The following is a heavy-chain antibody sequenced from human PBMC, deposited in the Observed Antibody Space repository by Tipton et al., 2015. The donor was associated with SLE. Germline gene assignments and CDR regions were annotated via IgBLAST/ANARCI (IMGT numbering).Heavy chain of an antibody. CDR1: GGSISKYY. D-gene: IGHD6-13*01. CDR3: ARLLTAAGTHFFDY. Sequence: TLSLTCTVSGGSISKYYWSWIRQSPVKGLEFIGYIYYSGYTSYNPSLKSRVTISVDLSKNQFSLELRSVTAADTAVYYCARLLTAAGTHFFDYWGQGTLVTVSS. CDR2: IYYSGYT. J-gene: IGHJ4*02. V-gene: IGHV4-59*01.